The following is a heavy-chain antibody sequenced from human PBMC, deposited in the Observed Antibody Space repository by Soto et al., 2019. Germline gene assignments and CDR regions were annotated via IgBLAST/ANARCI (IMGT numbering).Heavy chain of an antibody. CDR2: INHSGST. J-gene: IGHJ4*02. Sequence: QVQLQQWGAGLLKPSETLSLTCAVYGGSFSGYYWSWIRQPPGKGLEWIGEINHSGSTNYNPSLKSRVTISVDTSKNQFSLKLSSVTAADTAVYYCARVGGYGGNSTPDYLGQGTLVTVSS. V-gene: IGHV4-34*01. CDR1: GGSFSGYY. CDR3: ARVGGYGGNSTPDY. D-gene: IGHD4-17*01.